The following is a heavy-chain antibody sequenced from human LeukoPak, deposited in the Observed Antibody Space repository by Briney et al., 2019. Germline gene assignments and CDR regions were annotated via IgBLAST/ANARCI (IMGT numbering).Heavy chain of an antibody. CDR2: IYHSGST. V-gene: IGHV4-30-2*01. CDR3: ARDQGEDDILTGYPLS. J-gene: IGHJ4*02. Sequence: PSETLSLTCTVSGGSISSGGYYWSWIRQPPRKGLEWIGYIYHSGSTYYNPSLKSRVTISVDRSKNQFSLKLSSVTAADTAVYYCARDQGEDDILTGYPLSWGQGTLVTVSS. D-gene: IGHD3-9*01. CDR1: GGSISSGGYY.